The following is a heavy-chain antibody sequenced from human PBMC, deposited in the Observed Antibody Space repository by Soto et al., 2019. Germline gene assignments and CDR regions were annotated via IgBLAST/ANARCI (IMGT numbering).Heavy chain of an antibody. J-gene: IGHJ5*02. CDR3: TRDASRDSSARGWFDP. CDR1: GFTFRSFT. V-gene: IGHV3-21*01. D-gene: IGHD6-13*01. Sequence: GGSLRLSCAASGFTFRSFTMNWVRQAPGKGLEWVSTISSNSAYIYYTDALRGRFTISRDNAKNSLHLQMNSLRAEDTAVYYCTRDASRDSSARGWFDPWGQGTLLTSPQ. CDR2: ISSNSAYI.